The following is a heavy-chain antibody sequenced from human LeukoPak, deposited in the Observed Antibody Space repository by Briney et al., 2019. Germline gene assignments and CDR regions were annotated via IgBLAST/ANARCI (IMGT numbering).Heavy chain of an antibody. J-gene: IGHJ6*03. Sequence: GESLKISCKGSGYSFASYWIGWVRQMPGKGLEWMGIIYPGDSDTKYSPSFQGQVTISADKSISTAYLQWSTLRASDTAIYYCARHSYDSSDFHYMDVWGKGTTVTISS. V-gene: IGHV5-51*01. CDR3: ARHSYDSSDFHYMDV. CDR1: GYSFASYW. D-gene: IGHD3-22*01. CDR2: IYPGDSDT.